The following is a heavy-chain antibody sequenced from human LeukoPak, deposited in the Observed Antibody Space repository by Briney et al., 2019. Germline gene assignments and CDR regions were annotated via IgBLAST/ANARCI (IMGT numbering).Heavy chain of an antibody. CDR3: AKVFWSGYYRDYYYYMDV. J-gene: IGHJ6*03. Sequence: PGGSLRLSCAASGFTFSSYAMSWVRQAPGKGLEWVSAISGSGGSTYYADSVKGRSTISRDNSKNTLYLQMNSLRAEDTAVYYCAKVFWSGYYRDYYYYMDVWGKGTTVTVSS. V-gene: IGHV3-23*01. CDR1: GFTFSSYA. CDR2: ISGSGGST. D-gene: IGHD3-3*01.